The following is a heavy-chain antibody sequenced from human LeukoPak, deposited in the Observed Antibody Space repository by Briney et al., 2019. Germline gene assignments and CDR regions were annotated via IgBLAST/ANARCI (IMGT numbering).Heavy chain of an antibody. V-gene: IGHV4-59*08. CDR3: ARGSWFGELDY. CDR2: IYYSGST. Sequence: SETLSLTCTVSGGSISNYYWRWIRQPPGKGLEWIGYIYYSGSTNYNPSLKSRVTISVDTSKNQFSLKLSSVTAADTAVYYCARGSWFGELDYWGQGTLVTVSS. J-gene: IGHJ4*02. CDR1: GGSISNYY. D-gene: IGHD3-10*01.